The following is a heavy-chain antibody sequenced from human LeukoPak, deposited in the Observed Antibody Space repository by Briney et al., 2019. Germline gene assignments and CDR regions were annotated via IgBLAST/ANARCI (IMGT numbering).Heavy chain of an antibody. V-gene: IGHV3-7*01. CDR2: IKQDGSEK. D-gene: IGHD1-26*01. CDR3: ARDPYSGSYGADYYYYMDV. J-gene: IGHJ6*03. CDR1: GFTFSSRDW. Sequence: GGSLRLSCVASGFTFSSRDWMTWVRQAPGKGLEGVANIKQDGSEKNYVDSVKGRFTISRDNAKNSVDLQMNSLRAEDTAVYYCARDPYSGSYGADYYYYMDVWGKGTTVTISS.